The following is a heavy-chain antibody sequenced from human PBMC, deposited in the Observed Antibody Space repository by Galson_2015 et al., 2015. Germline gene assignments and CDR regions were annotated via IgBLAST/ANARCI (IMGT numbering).Heavy chain of an antibody. CDR1: GFSFGDYS. V-gene: IGHV3-48*02. CDR3: ARYSGYAGFAY. D-gene: IGHD5-12*01. J-gene: IGHJ4*02. Sequence: SLRLSCAASGFSFGDYSMNWVRQAPGKGLEWVSYISSSSTTRYYADSVKGRFTISRDNAKNSLYLEMNNLRDEDTAVYYCARYSGYAGFAYWGQGTLVTVSS. CDR2: ISSSSTTR.